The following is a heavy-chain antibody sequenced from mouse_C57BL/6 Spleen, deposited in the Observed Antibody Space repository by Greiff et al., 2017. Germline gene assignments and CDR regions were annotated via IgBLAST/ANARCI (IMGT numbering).Heavy chain of an antibody. Sequence: DVMLVESGEGLVKPGGSLKLSCAASGFTFSSYAMSWVRQTPEKRLEWVAYISSGGDYIYYADTVKGRITISRDNARNTLYLQMSNLKSEDTAMYYCTRSYGNYDFDYWGQGTTLTVSS. CDR3: TRSYGNYDFDY. J-gene: IGHJ2*01. V-gene: IGHV5-9-1*02. CDR2: ISSGGDYI. CDR1: GFTFSSYA. D-gene: IGHD2-1*01.